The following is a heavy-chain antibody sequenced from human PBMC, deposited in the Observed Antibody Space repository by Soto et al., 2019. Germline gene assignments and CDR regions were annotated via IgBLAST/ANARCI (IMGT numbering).Heavy chain of an antibody. J-gene: IGHJ4*02. CDR3: ARDRGYGGNYVFDF. CDR2: IWYHGNTY. D-gene: IGHD4-4*01. V-gene: IGHV3-33*01. Sequence: GSLRLSCTTSGFAFITYGVHWFRQSPCKWLEWVATIWYHGNTYYYKDSIKGRFAVSRDNSKNTVFLQMNTLRAEDTATYYCARDRGYGGNYVFDFWGLGTLVTVSS. CDR1: GFAFITYG.